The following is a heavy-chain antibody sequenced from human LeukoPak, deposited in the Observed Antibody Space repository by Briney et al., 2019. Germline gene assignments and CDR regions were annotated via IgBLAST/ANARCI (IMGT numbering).Heavy chain of an antibody. CDR1: GGSISSGSYY. J-gene: IGHJ4*02. V-gene: IGHV4-61*02. Sequence: KTSETLSLTCTVSGGSISSGSYYWSWIRQPAGKGLEYIGRIYTSGSTNYNPSLKSRVTISVDTSKNHFSLKLSSVTAADTAVYYCARDQTYSGSGIYTYFDYWGQGILVTVSS. CDR2: IYTSGST. CDR3: ARDQTYSGSGIYTYFDY. D-gene: IGHD3-10*01.